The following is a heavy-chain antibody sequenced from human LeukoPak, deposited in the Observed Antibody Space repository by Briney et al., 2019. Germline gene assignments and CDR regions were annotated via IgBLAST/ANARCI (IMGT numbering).Heavy chain of an antibody. CDR1: GGSFSGYY. Sequence: SETLSLTCAVYGGSFSGYYWSWIRQPPGKGLEWNGEINHSGSTNYNPSLKSRVTISVDTSKNQFSLKLSSVTAADTAVYYCARGHYTIFGVVSYMDVWGKGTTVTVSS. CDR3: ARGHYTIFGVVSYMDV. CDR2: INHSGST. V-gene: IGHV4-34*01. D-gene: IGHD3-3*01. J-gene: IGHJ6*03.